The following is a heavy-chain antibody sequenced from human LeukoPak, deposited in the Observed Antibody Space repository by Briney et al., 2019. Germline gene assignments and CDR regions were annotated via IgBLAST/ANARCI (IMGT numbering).Heavy chain of an antibody. CDR3: AKDPANQLLYPAHFSH. CDR1: GFTFSSYV. V-gene: IGHV3-23*01. CDR2: ISGSGVST. Sequence: GGSLRLSCAASGFTFSSYVMNWVRQAPGKGLEWVSAISGSGVSTSYADSVKGRFTISRDNSKNTLCLHMNSLRAEDTAIYFCAKDPANQLLYPAHFSHWGQGTLVTVSS. D-gene: IGHD2-2*01. J-gene: IGHJ1*01.